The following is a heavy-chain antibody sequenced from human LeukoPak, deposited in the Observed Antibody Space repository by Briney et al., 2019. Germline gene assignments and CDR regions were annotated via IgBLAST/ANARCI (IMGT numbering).Heavy chain of an antibody. D-gene: IGHD1-26*01. Sequence: GESLKISCQGSEYTFTAYWIGWVRQMPGKGLEWVGIIHPGDSDTRYSPSFQGQVTISADKSITTAYLQWSSLKASDTAMYYCGRHQHSGSYGAFDIWGQGTMVTVSS. CDR3: GRHQHSGSYGAFDI. CDR2: IHPGDSDT. V-gene: IGHV5-51*01. CDR1: EYTFTAYW. J-gene: IGHJ3*02.